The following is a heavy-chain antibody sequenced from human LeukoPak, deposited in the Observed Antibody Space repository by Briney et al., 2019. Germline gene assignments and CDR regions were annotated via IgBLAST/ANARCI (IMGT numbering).Heavy chain of an antibody. J-gene: IGHJ4*02. CDR1: GGTFSSYA. V-gene: IGHV1-69*05. Sequence: GASVKVSCKASGGTFSSYAISWVRQAPGQGLEWMGGIIPIFGTANYAQKFQGRVTITTDESTSTAYMELSSLRSEDTAVYYCARDNLGSGAAAGRTKTFDYWGQGTLVTVSS. CDR2: IIPIFGTA. D-gene: IGHD6-13*01. CDR3: ARDNLGSGAAAGRTKTFDY.